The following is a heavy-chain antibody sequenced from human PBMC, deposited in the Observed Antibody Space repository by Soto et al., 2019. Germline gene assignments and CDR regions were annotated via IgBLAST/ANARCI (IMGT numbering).Heavy chain of an antibody. D-gene: IGHD3-10*01. J-gene: IGHJ5*01. CDR3: ARRERYYGSPGWFDP. V-gene: IGHV4-39*01. Sequence: TSETLSLTCSVSGASINNFAYYWGWVRQPPGKGLEWIGTVYYNENTYYNPSLKSRVAISVDTAKNQFSLNLRSVTAADTAIYFCARRERYYGSPGWFDPWGQGTLVTVSS. CDR1: GASINNFAYY. CDR2: VYYNENT.